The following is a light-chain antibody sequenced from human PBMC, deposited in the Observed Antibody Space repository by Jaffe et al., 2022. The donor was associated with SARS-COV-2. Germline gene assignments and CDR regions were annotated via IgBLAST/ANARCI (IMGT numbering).Light chain of an antibody. J-gene: IGLJ1*01. CDR2: DVT. CDR3: CASAGTYTLGYL. V-gene: IGLV2-11*01. CDR1: SSDIGAYDF. Sequence: QSALTQPRSVSGSPGQSVTISCTGTSSDIGAYDFVSWYQQHPDKAPKLIIYDVTERPVGVPDRFSGSKSGNTASLTISALQAEDEGDYYCCASAGTYTLGYLFGTGTKVIVL.